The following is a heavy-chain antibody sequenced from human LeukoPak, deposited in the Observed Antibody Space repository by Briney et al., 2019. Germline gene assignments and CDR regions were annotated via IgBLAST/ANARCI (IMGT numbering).Heavy chain of an antibody. Sequence: SETLSLTCTVSGGSINNYYWNWLRQPAGKGLEWIGRIYATGTTHYNPSLKSRVSMSVDTSKAQFSLKLTSLTAADTAIYYCARDPFRSSFDSWGQGTLVTVSS. CDR3: ARDPFRSSFDS. D-gene: IGHD3-10*01. J-gene: IGHJ4*02. CDR2: IYATGTT. V-gene: IGHV4-4*07. CDR1: GGSINNYY.